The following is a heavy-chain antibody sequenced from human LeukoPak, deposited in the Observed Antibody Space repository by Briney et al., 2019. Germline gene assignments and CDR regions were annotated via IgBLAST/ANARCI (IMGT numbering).Heavy chain of an antibody. V-gene: IGHV1-69*04. CDR3: ARDIPVTPGAFDI. Sequence: SVKVSCKASGYTFTSYAMNWVRQAPGQGLEWMGRIIPILGIANYAQKFQGRVTITADKSTSTAYMELSSLRSEDTAVYYCARDIPVTPGAFDIWGQGTMVTVSS. CDR1: GYTFTSYA. CDR2: IIPILGIA. D-gene: IGHD4-17*01. J-gene: IGHJ3*02.